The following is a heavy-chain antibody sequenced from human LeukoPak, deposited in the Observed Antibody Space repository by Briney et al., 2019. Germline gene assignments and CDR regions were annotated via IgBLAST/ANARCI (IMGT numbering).Heavy chain of an antibody. CDR2: IYSGGST. CDR3: ARGEVVTASLPDYFYYYMDV. CDR1: GFTVCSNY. D-gene: IGHD2-21*02. J-gene: IGHJ6*03. Sequence: GGSLRLSCAASGFTVCSNYMSWGRQAPGKGLEWVSIIYSGGSTFYADSVKGRFTISRDNSKNTLYLQMNSLRAEDTAVYYCARGEVVTASLPDYFYYYMDVWGKGTTVTISS. V-gene: IGHV3-53*01.